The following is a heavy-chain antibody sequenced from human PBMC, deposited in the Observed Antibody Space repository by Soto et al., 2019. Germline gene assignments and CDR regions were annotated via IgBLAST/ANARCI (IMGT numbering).Heavy chain of an antibody. CDR3: ARDRVAGIWGDAFDV. V-gene: IGHV4-34*01. D-gene: IGHD3-16*01. CDR1: GGSFSGYY. CDR2: INHSGST. J-gene: IGHJ3*01. Sequence: SETLSLTCAVYGGSFSGYYWSWIRQPPGKGLEWIGEINHSGSTNYNPSLKSRVTISVDTSKNQFSLKLSSVTAADTAVYYCARDRVAGIWGDAFDVWGQGTMVTVSS.